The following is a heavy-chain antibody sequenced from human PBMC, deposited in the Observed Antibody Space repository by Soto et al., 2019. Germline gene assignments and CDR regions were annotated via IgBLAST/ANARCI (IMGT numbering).Heavy chain of an antibody. CDR1: GFTFSSYS. J-gene: IGHJ4*02. CDR2: ISSSSSYI. CDR3: ARGYYGDYKEYCFAY. V-gene: IGHV3-21*01. Sequence: EVQLVESGGGLVKPGGSLRLSCAASGFTFSSYSMNWVRQAPGKGLEWVSSISSSSSYIYYADSVKGRFTISRDNAKNSLYRQMNSLRAEDTAVYYCARGYYGDYKEYCFAYWGQGTLVTVSS. D-gene: IGHD4-17*01.